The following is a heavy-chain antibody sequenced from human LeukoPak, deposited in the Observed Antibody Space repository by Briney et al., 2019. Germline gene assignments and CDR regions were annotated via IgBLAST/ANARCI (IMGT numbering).Heavy chain of an antibody. Sequence: GGSLRLSYAATGFTVSNNYMSWVRQAPGQGLEWVSVIYSGGSTYYADSVKGRFTISRDNSKNTLYLQMNNLRAEDTAVYYCARNGAWSGYSSGWYTPIPPNWFDPWGQGTLVTVSS. V-gene: IGHV3-66*01. CDR1: GFTVSNNY. CDR3: ARNGAWSGYSSGWYTPIPPNWFDP. J-gene: IGHJ5*02. CDR2: IYSGGST. D-gene: IGHD6-19*01.